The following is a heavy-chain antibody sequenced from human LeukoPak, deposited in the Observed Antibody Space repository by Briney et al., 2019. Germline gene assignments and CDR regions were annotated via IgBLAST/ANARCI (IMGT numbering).Heavy chain of an antibody. J-gene: IGHJ5*02. CDR3: ARGDGSGSGRWFDP. CDR2: IYYSGST. CDR1: GGSISSGGYY. D-gene: IGHD3-10*01. V-gene: IGHV4-31*03. Sequence: SETLSLTCTVSGGSISSGGYYWSWIRQHPGKGLEWIGYIYYSGSTYYNPSLKGRVTISVDRSKNQFSLNLNFVTAADTALYYCARGDGSGSGRWFDPWGQGTLITVSS.